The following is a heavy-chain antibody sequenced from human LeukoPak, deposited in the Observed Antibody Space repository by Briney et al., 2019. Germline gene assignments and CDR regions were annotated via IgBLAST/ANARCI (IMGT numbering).Heavy chain of an antibody. Sequence: GGSLGLSCAASGFTVSSNYMSWVRQAPGKGLEWVSVIYSGGSTYYADSVKGRFTISRHNSKNTLYLQMNSLRAEDTAVYYCARGRSSGWYQFFDYWGQGTLVTVSS. J-gene: IGHJ4*02. CDR2: IYSGGST. CDR3: ARGRSSGWYQFFDY. D-gene: IGHD6-19*01. CDR1: GFTVSSNY. V-gene: IGHV3-53*04.